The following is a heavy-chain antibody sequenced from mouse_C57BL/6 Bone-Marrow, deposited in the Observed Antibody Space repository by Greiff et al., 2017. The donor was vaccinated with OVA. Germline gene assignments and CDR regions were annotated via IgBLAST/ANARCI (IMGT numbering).Heavy chain of an antibody. CDR3: ASRYSHPDY. V-gene: IGHV1-19*01. CDR2: INPYNGGT. CDR1: GYTFTDYY. D-gene: IGHD2-12*01. J-gene: IGHJ2*01. Sequence: EVQLQQSGPVLVKPGASVKMSCKASGYTFTDYYMNWVKQSHGKSLEWIGGINPYNGGTSYNQKFKGKATLTVDKSSSTAYMELNSLTSEDSAVYYCASRYSHPDYWGQGTTLTVSS.